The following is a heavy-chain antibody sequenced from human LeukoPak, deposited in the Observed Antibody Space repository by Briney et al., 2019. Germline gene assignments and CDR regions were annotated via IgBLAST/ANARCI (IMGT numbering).Heavy chain of an antibody. Sequence: PSETLSLTCTVSGGSISTGDYYWSWIRQPAGKELEWIGRIYTSGDTIYNSSLKSRVTISVDTSENQFSLKLSSVTAADTAVYYCARDFWRGGFDYWGQGTLVTVSS. CDR2: IYTSGDT. D-gene: IGHD3-3*01. J-gene: IGHJ4*02. V-gene: IGHV4-61*02. CDR1: GGSISTGDYY. CDR3: ARDFWRGGFDY.